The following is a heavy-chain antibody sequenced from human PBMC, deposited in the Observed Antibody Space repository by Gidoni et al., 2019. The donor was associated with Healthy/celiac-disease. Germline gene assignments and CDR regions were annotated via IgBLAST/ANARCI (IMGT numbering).Heavy chain of an antibody. Sequence: EVQLFESGGGLVQPGGSLRLSCAASGFTFSSYAMSWVRQAPGKGLEWVSAISGSGGSTYYADSVKGRFTISRDNSKNTLYLQMNSLRAEDTAVYYCATPLIYCGGDCYSFFDYWGQGTLVTVSS. V-gene: IGHV3-23*01. CDR1: GFTFSSYA. D-gene: IGHD2-21*02. CDR3: ATPLIYCGGDCYSFFDY. CDR2: ISGSGGST. J-gene: IGHJ4*02.